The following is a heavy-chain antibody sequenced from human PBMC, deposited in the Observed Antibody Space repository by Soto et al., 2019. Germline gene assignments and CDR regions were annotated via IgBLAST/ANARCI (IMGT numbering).Heavy chain of an antibody. Sequence: GASVKVSCKASRGTFSSYTISWVRQAPGQGLEWMGRIIPILGIANYEQKFQGRVTITADKSTSTAYMELSSLRSEATAVYYCAKPARRGGSSGYRGQGTLVTVSS. CDR3: AKPARRGGSSGY. CDR2: IIPILGIA. V-gene: IGHV1-69*02. CDR1: RGTFSSYT. D-gene: IGHD6-6*01. J-gene: IGHJ4*02.